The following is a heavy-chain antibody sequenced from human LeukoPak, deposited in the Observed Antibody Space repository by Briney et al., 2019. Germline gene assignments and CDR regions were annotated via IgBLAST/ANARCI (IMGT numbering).Heavy chain of an antibody. V-gene: IGHV3-23*01. CDR2: ISGSGGST. CDR1: GFTVSSNY. J-gene: IGHJ4*02. Sequence: GGSLRLSCAASGFTVSSNYMSWVRQAPGKGLEWVSAISGSGGSTYYADSVKGRFTISRDNSKNTLYLQMNSLRAEDTAVYYCAKDPVGTEGGSSSWYLFFDYWGQGTLVTVSS. D-gene: IGHD6-13*01. CDR3: AKDPVGTEGGSSSWYLFFDY.